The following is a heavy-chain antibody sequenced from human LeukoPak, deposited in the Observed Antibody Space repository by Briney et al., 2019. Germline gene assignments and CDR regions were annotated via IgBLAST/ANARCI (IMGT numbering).Heavy chain of an antibody. J-gene: IGHJ6*02. Sequence: GGSLRLSCAASGFTFSSYAMHWVRQAPGKGLEWVAVISYEGSNKYYADSVKGRFTISRDNSKNTLYLQMNSLRAEDTAVYYCAREAFYSSSWSYYYGMDVWGQGTTVTVSS. CDR3: AREAFYSSSWSYYYGMDV. CDR1: GFTFSSYA. CDR2: ISYEGSNK. D-gene: IGHD6-13*01. V-gene: IGHV3-30-3*01.